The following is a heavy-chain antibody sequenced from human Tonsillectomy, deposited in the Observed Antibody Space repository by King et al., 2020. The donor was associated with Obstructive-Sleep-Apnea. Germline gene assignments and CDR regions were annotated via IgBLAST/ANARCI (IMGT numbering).Heavy chain of an antibody. CDR2: IDSEGSST. D-gene: IGHD3/OR15-3a*01. V-gene: IGHV3-74*01. CDR3: ARSTVFGLLIYYGMDV. J-gene: IGHJ6*02. Sequence: VQLVESGGGLVQPGGSLRLSCAASGFTFYSYWMHWVRQAPGKGLVWVSRIDSEGSSTSYADSVKGRFTISRDNAKNTLYLQMNSLRAEDTAVYYCARSTVFGLLIYYGMDVWGQGTTVTVSS. CDR1: GFTFYSYW.